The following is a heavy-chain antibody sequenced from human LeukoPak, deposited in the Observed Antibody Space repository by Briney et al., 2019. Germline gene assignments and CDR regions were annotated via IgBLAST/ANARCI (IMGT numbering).Heavy chain of an antibody. Sequence: GSLRLSCAASGFTVSSNYMSWVRQAPGKGLEWVSVIYSGGSTYYADSVEGRFTISRDNTKNTLYLQMNSLRAEDTAVYYCARDLPNYYDSSGYAFDIWGQGTMVTVSS. CDR3: ARDLPNYYDSSGYAFDI. D-gene: IGHD3-22*01. CDR2: IYSGGST. CDR1: GFTVSSNY. V-gene: IGHV3-53*01. J-gene: IGHJ3*02.